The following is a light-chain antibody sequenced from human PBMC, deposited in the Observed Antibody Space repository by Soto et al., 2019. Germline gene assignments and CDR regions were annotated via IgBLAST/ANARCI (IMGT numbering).Light chain of an antibody. V-gene: IGKV1-9*01. CDR3: RQLNNYPLT. CDR2: AAS. J-gene: IGKJ4*01. CDR1: QGISSY. Sequence: IQLTQSPSSLSASVGDRVTITCRASQGISSYLAWYQQKPGKAPKLLIYAASTLQSGVPSRFSGSGSGTEFTLTISSLQPEEFSTYYCRQLNNYPLTFGGGTKVEIK.